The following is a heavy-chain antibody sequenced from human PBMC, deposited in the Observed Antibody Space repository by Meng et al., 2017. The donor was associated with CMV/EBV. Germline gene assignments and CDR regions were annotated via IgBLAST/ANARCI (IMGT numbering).Heavy chain of an antibody. CDR3: AIYCSSTSCYGGDAFDI. CDR1: GYTFTGYY. D-gene: IGHD2-2*01. CDR2: INPNRSGT. J-gene: IGHJ3*02. Sequence: SVTVSRMASGYTFTGYYMHWVRQAPGQGLEWMGWINPNRSGTNHEQKFQGRVTMTRDTSNGTAYMELSRLRSDDTAVYYCAIYCSSTSCYGGDAFDIWGQGTMVTVSS. V-gene: IGHV1-2*02.